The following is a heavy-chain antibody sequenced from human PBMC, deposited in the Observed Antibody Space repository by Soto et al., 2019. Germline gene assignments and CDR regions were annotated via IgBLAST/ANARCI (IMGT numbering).Heavy chain of an antibody. Sequence: QVQLVESGGGVVQPGRSLRLSCAASGFTFSSYAMHWVRQAAGKGLEWVAVISYDGSNKYYADSVKGRFTISRDNSKNTLYLQMNSLRAEDTAVYYCASPTIFGVVITTSPVFYWGQGTLVTVSS. V-gene: IGHV3-30-3*01. J-gene: IGHJ4*02. D-gene: IGHD3-3*01. CDR1: GFTFSSYA. CDR2: ISYDGSNK. CDR3: ASPTIFGVVITTSPVFY.